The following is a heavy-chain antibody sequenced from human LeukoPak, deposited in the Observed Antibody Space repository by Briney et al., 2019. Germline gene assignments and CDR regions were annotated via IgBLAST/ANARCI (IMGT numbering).Heavy chain of an antibody. CDR3: ARGALMTTVASTNWFDP. Sequence: PSETLSLTCAVYGGSFSGYYWSWIRQPPGKGLEWIGEINHSGSTNYNPSLKSRVTISVDTSKNQFSLKLSSVTAADTAVYYCARGALMTTVASTNWFDPWGQGNPVTVSS. CDR2: INHSGST. CDR1: GGSFSGYY. V-gene: IGHV4-34*01. J-gene: IGHJ5*01. D-gene: IGHD4-17*01.